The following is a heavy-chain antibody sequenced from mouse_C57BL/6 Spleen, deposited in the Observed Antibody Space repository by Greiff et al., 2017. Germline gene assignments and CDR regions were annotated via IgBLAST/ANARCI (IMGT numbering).Heavy chain of an antibody. CDR2: ISSGGDYI. Sequence: EVQGVESGEGLVKPGGSLKLSCAASGFTFSSYAMSWVRQTPEKRLEWVAYISSGGDYIYYADTVKGRFTISRDNARNTLYLQMSSLKSEDTAMYYCTRAITTVVRVYFDYWGQGTTLTVSS. V-gene: IGHV5-9-1*02. J-gene: IGHJ2*01. CDR1: GFTFSSYA. D-gene: IGHD1-1*01. CDR3: TRAITTVVRVYFDY.